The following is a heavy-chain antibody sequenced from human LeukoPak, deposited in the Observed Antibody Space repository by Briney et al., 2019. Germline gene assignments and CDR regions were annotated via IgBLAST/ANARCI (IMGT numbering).Heavy chain of an antibody. CDR3: ARIPGGSGSQYDY. CDR2: INSDGSST. V-gene: IGHV3-74*01. CDR1: GFTFSDYE. D-gene: IGHD3-10*01. Sequence: GGSLRLSCAASGFTFSDYEMNWVRQAPGKGLVWVSRINSDGSSTFYADSVKGRFTTSRDNAENTVYLQMNSLRADDTAVYYCARIPGGSGSQYDYWGQGTLVIVSS. J-gene: IGHJ4*02.